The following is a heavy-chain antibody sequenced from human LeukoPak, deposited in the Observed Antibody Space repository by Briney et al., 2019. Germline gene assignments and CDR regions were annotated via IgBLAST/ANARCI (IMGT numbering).Heavy chain of an antibody. CDR1: GYSFTRYW. Sequence: HGESLKISCQGSGYSFTRYWIGLVRQMPGKGLEWMGIIYPGESDTRYSPSFQGQVTISADKSISTAYLQWSSLKASDTAMFYCARHTTTENMGGLGYWGQGTLVTVSS. D-gene: IGHD1-26*01. CDR3: ARHTTTENMGGLGY. CDR2: IYPGESDT. V-gene: IGHV5-51*01. J-gene: IGHJ4*02.